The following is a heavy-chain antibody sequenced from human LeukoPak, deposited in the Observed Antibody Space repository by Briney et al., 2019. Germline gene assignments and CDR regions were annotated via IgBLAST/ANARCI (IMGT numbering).Heavy chain of an antibody. J-gene: IGHJ3*02. CDR1: GFTFSSYW. CDR2: ISYDGSNK. D-gene: IGHD3-16*01. V-gene: IGHV3-30-3*01. Sequence: HPGGSLRLSCAASGFTFSSYWMSWDRQAPGKGLKWGAVISYDGSNKYYADSVKGRFTISRDNSKNTLYLQMNSLRAEDTAVYYCARGSSGELDGAFDIWGQGTMVTVSS. CDR3: ARGSSGELDGAFDI.